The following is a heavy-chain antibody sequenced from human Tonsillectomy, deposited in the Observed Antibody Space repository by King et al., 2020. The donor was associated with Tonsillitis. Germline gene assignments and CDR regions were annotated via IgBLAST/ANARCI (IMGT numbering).Heavy chain of an antibody. CDR3: ASASITMVRGVPHDY. CDR2: IKQDGREK. J-gene: IGHJ4*02. V-gene: IGHV3-7*01. CDR1: GFSLSSYW. D-gene: IGHD3-10*01. Sequence: VQLVESGGGLVQPGGSLRLSCAASGFSLSSYWMSWVRQAPGKGLEWVANIKQDGREKYYVDSVKGRFTISRDNAKNSLYLQMSSLRAEDTAVYHCASASITMVRGVPHDYWGQGTLVTVSS.